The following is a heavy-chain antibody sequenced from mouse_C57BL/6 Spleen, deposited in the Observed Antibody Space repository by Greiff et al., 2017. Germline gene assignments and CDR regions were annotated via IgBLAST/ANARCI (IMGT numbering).Heavy chain of an antibody. Sequence: QVQLQQSGPGLVQPSQSLSITCTASGFSLTSYGVHWVRQSPGKGLEWLGVIWSGGSTDYNAAFISRPSISKDNAKSHVFFKRSRLQADDTAIYYCVGGSRYPYYFDYWGQGTTLTVSS. D-gene: IGHD1-1*01. CDR1: GFSLTSYG. V-gene: IGHV2-2*01. CDR2: IWSGGST. CDR3: VGGSRYPYYFDY. J-gene: IGHJ2*01.